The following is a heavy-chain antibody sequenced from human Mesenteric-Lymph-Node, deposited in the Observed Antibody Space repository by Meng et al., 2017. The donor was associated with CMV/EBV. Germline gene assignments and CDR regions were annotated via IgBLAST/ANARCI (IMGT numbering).Heavy chain of an antibody. Sequence: GGSLRLSCAGSGFTFGSNWMSWVRQSPGKGLEWVASMNHDGNTKYYVDSVEGRFFISRDNAENSLSLQMTSLRAEDTAVYYCATGHFDHRLWGQGTLVTVSS. CDR2: MNHDGNTK. V-gene: IGHV3-7*01. D-gene: IGHD3-3*02. CDR3: ATGHFDHRL. J-gene: IGHJ4*02. CDR1: GFTFGSNW.